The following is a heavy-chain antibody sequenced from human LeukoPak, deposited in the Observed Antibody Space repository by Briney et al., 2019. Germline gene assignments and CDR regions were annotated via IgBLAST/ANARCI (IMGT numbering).Heavy chain of an antibody. V-gene: IGHV3-48*03. CDR3: ARSGNYYDY. CDR1: GFTFSSYE. D-gene: IGHD1-26*01. CDR2: ISTSGSTV. J-gene: IGHJ4*02. Sequence: PGGSLRLSCAVSGFTFSSYEMNWVRQALGKGLEWISYISTSGSTVHYADSVKGRFTISRDNAKNSLYLQMHSLRAEDTAVYYCARSGNYYDYWGQGTLVTVSS.